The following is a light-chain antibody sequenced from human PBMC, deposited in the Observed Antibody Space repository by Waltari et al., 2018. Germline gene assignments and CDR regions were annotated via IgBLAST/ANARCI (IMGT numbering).Light chain of an antibody. CDR1: QSIGRY. J-gene: IGKJ1*01. CDR3: QNHERLPAT. CDR2: EAS. V-gene: IGKV3-20*01. Sequence: LTQSPGTLSLSPGERATRSCRASQSIGRYLVWYQQKPGQAPRLLIYEASRRATGIPDRFSGSGSGTDFSLTISRLEPEDFAVYYCQNHERLPATFGQGTKVEIK.